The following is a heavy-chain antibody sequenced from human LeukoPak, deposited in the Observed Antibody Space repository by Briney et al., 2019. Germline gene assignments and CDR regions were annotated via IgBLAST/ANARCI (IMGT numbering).Heavy chain of an antibody. CDR1: GFTFGDYA. J-gene: IGHJ4*02. CDR2: IYYSGST. CDR3: ARAILSGYPDS. V-gene: IGHV4-59*01. D-gene: IGHD3-3*01. Sequence: PGGSLRLSCTASGFTFGDYAMTWIRQPPGKGLEWIGYIYYSGSTNYNPSLKSRVTISLDTSKNQFSLKLSSVTAADTAVYYCARAILSGYPDSWGQGTLVIVFS.